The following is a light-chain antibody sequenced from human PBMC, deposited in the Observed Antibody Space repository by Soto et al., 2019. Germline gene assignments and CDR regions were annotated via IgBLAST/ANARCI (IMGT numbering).Light chain of an antibody. V-gene: IGKV3-20*01. J-gene: IGKJ3*01. CDR3: QQWFI. Sequence: EIVLTQSPGTLSLSPGERATLSCRASQSVSSSYLAWYQQKPGQAPRLLIYGASSRATDIPDRFSGSGSGTDFTLTISRLEPEDFAVYYCQQWFIFGPGTKVDIK. CDR2: GAS. CDR1: QSVSSSY.